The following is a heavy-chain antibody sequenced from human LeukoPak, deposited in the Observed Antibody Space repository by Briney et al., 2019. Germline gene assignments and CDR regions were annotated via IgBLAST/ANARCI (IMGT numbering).Heavy chain of an antibody. CDR2: IRNKANTYAT. J-gene: IGHJ4*02. D-gene: IGHD3-22*01. CDR1: GFTFSDSG. V-gene: IGHV3-73*01. CDR3: TRLDYYDSGGFFNY. Sequence: GGSLRLSCAASGFTFSDSGIHWVRQASGKGLEWIGRIRNKANTYATAYAASVKGRFTISRDEPRNTAYLQMDSLKTEDTAVYYCTRLDYYDSGGFFNYWGQGTLVTVSS.